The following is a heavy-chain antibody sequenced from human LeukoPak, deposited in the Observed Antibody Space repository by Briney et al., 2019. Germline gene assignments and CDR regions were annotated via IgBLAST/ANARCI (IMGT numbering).Heavy chain of an antibody. Sequence: ASVKVSCKASGYTFTGYYMHWVRQAPGQGLEWMGWINPNSGGTNYARKFQGRVTMTRDTSISTAYMELSRLRSDDTAVYYCAVVGATNAFDIWGQGTMVTVSS. J-gene: IGHJ3*02. CDR3: AVVGATNAFDI. D-gene: IGHD1-26*01. CDR2: INPNSGGT. V-gene: IGHV1-2*02. CDR1: GYTFTGYY.